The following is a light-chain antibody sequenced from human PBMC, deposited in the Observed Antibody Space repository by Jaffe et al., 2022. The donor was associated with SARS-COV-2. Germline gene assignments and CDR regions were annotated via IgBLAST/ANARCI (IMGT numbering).Light chain of an antibody. J-gene: IGKJ1*01. CDR3: MQALQTPWT. CDR2: LGS. V-gene: IGKV2-28*01. Sequence: DIVMTQSPLSLPVTPGEPASISCRSSQSLLHSTGHTYLDWYLQKPGQSPQLLISLGSDRASGVPDRFSGSGSGTDFTLRISRVEAEDVGVYYCMQALQTPWTFGQGTKVEIK. CDR1: QSLLHSTGHTY.